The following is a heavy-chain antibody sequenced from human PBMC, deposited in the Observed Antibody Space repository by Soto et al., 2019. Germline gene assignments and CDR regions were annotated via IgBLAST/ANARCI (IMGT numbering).Heavy chain of an antibody. CDR3: VKSGGEAELLILDY. CDR2: LSAHNANT. Sequence: QVQLVQSGVELKKPGASVRVSCQASGYTFSNYGITWVRQAPGKGLEWVGWLSAHNANTKYAQKLQGRVTMTTDTSTNTVYMELRNLRSDDTAVYYCVKSGGEAELLILDYWGQGTRVTVSS. D-gene: IGHD1-26*01. J-gene: IGHJ4*02. CDR1: GYTFSNYG. V-gene: IGHV1-18*04.